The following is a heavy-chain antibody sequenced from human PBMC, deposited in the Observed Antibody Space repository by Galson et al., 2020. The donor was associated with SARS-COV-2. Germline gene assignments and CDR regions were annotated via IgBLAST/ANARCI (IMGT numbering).Heavy chain of an antibody. CDR3: ATGPVVPAAILGWFGP. D-gene: IGHD2-2*02. V-gene: IGHV1-24*01. Sequence: ASVKVSCKVSGYTLPELSMHWVRQAPGKGLEWMGGFDPEDGETIYAQKFQGRVTMTEDTSTDTAYMELSSLRSEDTAVYYWATGPVVPAAILGWFGPWGQGTLGTVSS. J-gene: IGHJ5*02. CDR1: GYTLPELS. CDR2: FDPEDGET.